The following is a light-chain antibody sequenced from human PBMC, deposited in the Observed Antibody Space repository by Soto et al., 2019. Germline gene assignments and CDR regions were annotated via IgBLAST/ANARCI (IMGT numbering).Light chain of an antibody. CDR1: QSVSSN. V-gene: IGKV3-15*01. J-gene: IGKJ1*01. CDR3: QQYRT. CDR2: GAS. Sequence: EIVMTQSPATLSVSPGERATLSSRASQSVSSNLAWYQQKPGQAPSLLIYGASTRATGIPARFSGSGSGTEFTLTISSLQAEDLAVYYCQQYRTFGQGTKVEI.